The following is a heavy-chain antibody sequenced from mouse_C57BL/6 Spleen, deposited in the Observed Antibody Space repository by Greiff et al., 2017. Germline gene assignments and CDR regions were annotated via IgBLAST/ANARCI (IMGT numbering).Heavy chain of an antibody. Sequence: VQLQQSGTVLARPGASVKMSCKTSGYTFTSYWMHWVKQRPGQGLEWIGAIYPGNSDTSYNQKFKGKAKLTAVTSASTAYMELSSLTNEDSAVYYCPYGSSWDAMDYWGQGTSVTVSS. D-gene: IGHD1-1*01. J-gene: IGHJ4*01. V-gene: IGHV1-5*01. CDR2: IYPGNSDT. CDR1: GYTFTSYW. CDR3: PYGSSWDAMDY.